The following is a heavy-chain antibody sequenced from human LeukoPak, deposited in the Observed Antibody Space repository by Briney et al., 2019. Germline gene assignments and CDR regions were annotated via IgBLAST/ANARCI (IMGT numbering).Heavy chain of an antibody. Sequence: GASVKVSCKASGGRFSHYPITWVRPTPGQGLDWMGRITPIFGMADYAQKFHDRVTITADKSTTTAYMDLSGLRSEDTAVCYCAGGGRDDFNSWFDPWGQGTLVTVSS. CDR3: AGGGRDDFNSWFDP. CDR2: ITPIFGMA. V-gene: IGHV1-69*02. D-gene: IGHD5-24*01. CDR1: GGRFSHYP. J-gene: IGHJ5*02.